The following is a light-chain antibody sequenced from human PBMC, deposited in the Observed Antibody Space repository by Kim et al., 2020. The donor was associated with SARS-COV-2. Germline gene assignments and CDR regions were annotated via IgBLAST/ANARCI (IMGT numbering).Light chain of an antibody. Sequence: VSPGQTARITCSGDKLWDKYACWYQQKPGQSPVLVIYQDRKRPSGIPERFSGSNSGNTATLTISGTQAMDEAVYYCQAWDSSTVVFGGGTKLTVL. V-gene: IGLV3-1*01. J-gene: IGLJ2*01. CDR3: QAWDSSTVV. CDR1: KLWDKY. CDR2: QDR.